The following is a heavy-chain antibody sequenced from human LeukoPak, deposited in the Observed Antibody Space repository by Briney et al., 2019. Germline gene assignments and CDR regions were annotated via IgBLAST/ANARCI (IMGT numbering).Heavy chain of an antibody. J-gene: IGHJ4*02. V-gene: IGHV3-74*01. CDR3: MKARGIQLWLPGDY. CDR2: INTDGSST. CDR1: GFTFSNHW. D-gene: IGHD5-18*01. Sequence: PGGSLRLSCAASGFTFSNHWMNWVRQVPGKGLVWVSRINTDGSSTTYADCVKGRFTISRDNSKNTLYLQMSSLRAEDTAVYYCMKARGIQLWLPGDYWGQGTLVTVSS.